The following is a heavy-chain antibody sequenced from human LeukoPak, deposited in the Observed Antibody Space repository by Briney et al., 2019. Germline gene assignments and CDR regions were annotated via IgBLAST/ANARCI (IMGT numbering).Heavy chain of an antibody. J-gene: IGHJ6*03. CDR1: GFTFSNYA. Sequence: GGSLRLSCAASGFTFSNYAMHWVRQAPGKVLEFVSTISSNGASTNYADSVKGRFTISRDNSKNTLYLQMGSLRAEDMAVYYCARDAIVVVPTTLHYYYYMDVWGKGTTVTVSS. D-gene: IGHD2-2*01. CDR2: ISSNGAST. V-gene: IGHV3-64*02. CDR3: ARDAIVVVPTTLHYYYYMDV.